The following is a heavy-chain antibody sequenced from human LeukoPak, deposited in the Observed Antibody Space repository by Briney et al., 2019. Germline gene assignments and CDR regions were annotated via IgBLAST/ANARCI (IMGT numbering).Heavy chain of an antibody. CDR2: IYYTGST. V-gene: IGHV4-59*13. CDR1: SPSISSCH. CDR3: AREAPVLRDGYPT. J-gene: IGHJ5*02. D-gene: IGHD5-24*01. Sequence: SDTLSLTCTVSSPSISSCHWNWLRQPPGKGVEWIGYIYYTGSTNYNPSLKSRVTISLDASKTQFSLKLSSVTAADTAVYYCAREAPVLRDGYPTWGQGTLVTVSS.